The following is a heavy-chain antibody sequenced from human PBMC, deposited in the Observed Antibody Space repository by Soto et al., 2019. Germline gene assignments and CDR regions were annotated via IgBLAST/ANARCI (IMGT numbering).Heavy chain of an antibody. Sequence: SETLSLTCTVSGDSISTFYWGWMRRSPGKELEWIGYVYYTGSTNYNPSLKSRVTISVDRSKNQFPLKLTSANAADTAVYYCARGRTVRNYADDSSDYFYFFDYWGQGTQVTVSS. J-gene: IGHJ4*02. D-gene: IGHD3-22*01. CDR3: ARGRTVRNYADDSSDYFYFFDY. CDR1: GDSISTFY. CDR2: VYYTGST. V-gene: IGHV4-59*01.